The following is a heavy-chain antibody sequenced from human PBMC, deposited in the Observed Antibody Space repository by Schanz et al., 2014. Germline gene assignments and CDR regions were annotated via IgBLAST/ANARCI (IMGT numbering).Heavy chain of an antibody. V-gene: IGHV3-23*01. CDR3: ARKVVATIGGYYDN. D-gene: IGHD5-12*01. CDR1: GFSLDIFA. J-gene: IGHJ4*02. Sequence: EVHLLESGGGLVEPGGSLRLSCATSGFSLDIFAVSWVRQARGKGLEWVSAMNESHSTIYYADSVRGRFTISRDNAENTLFLQMNSLRAEDTAVYYCARKVVATIGGYYDNWGQGTLVIVSS. CDR2: MNESHSTI.